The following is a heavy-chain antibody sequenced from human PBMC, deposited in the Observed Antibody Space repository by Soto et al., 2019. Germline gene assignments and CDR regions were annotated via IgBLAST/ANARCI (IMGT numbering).Heavy chain of an antibody. CDR2: ISYDGSNK. CDR1: GFTFSSYA. J-gene: IGHJ6*02. CDR3: ARDRLRYNWNDFPYYYYGMDV. D-gene: IGHD1-1*01. Sequence: QVQLVESGGGVVQPGRSLRLSCAASGFTFSSYAMHWVRRAPGKGLEWVAVISYDGSNKYYADSVKGRFTISRDNSKNTLYLQMNSLRAEDTAVYYCARDRLRYNWNDFPYYYYGMDVWGQGTTVTVSS. V-gene: IGHV3-30-3*01.